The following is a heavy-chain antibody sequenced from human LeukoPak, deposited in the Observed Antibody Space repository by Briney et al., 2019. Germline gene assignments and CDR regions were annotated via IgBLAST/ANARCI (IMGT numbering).Heavy chain of an antibody. CDR1: GFTVSSNY. CDR2: IYSGGST. D-gene: IGHD5-18*01. Sequence: GGSLRLSCAASGFTVSSNYMSWVRQAPGKGLEWVSVIYSGGSTYYADSVKGRFTISGDNSKNTLYLQMNSLRAEDTAVYYCARKDVDTAMVFDYWGQGTLVTVSS. V-gene: IGHV3-66*01. CDR3: ARKDVDTAMVFDY. J-gene: IGHJ4*02.